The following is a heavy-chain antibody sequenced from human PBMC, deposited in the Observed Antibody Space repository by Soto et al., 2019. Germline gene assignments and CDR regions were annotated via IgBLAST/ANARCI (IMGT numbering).Heavy chain of an antibody. V-gene: IGHV1-3*01. CDR3: ARGDGYYYFAC. D-gene: IGHD3-22*01. Sequence: QVQPVQSGAEVKKPGASVKVSCKASGYTFTSYAMHWVRQAPGQRLEWMGWINAGNGNTKYSQKFQGRVTITRDTSARTAYMELSSLRSEDTAVYSCARGDGYYYFACWGQGTRVTVSS. CDR1: GYTFTSYA. CDR2: INAGNGNT. J-gene: IGHJ4*02.